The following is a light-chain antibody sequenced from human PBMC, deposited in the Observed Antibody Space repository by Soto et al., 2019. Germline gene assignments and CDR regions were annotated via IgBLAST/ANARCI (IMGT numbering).Light chain of an antibody. CDR1: SSDVGGYNY. CDR3: SSYAGSNNYV. V-gene: IGLV2-8*01. CDR2: EVS. J-gene: IGLJ1*01. Sequence: QSALTQPPSASGSPGQSVTISCTGTSSDVGGYNYVSWYQQHPGKAPKLMIYEVSKRHSGVPDRFSGSKSVNTASLTVSGLQAEDEADYYCSSYAGSNNYVFGTGTKVTVL.